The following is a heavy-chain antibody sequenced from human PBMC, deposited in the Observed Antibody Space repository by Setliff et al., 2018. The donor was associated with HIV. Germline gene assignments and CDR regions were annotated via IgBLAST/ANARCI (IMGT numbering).Heavy chain of an antibody. CDR2: FYYSGST. D-gene: IGHD3-22*01. J-gene: IGHJ6*03. Sequence: WVRQTPGQGLEWIAYFYYSGSTNYNPSLKSRVTILVDTSKNQFSLELRAVTAADTAVYYCAKVLNYYDSSGYHYSYYYMDVWGKGTTVTVSS. CDR3: AKVLNYYDSSGYHYSYYYMDV. V-gene: IGHV4-59*08.